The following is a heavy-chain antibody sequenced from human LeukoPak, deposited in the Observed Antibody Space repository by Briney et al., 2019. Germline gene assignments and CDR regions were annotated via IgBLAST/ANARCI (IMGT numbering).Heavy chain of an antibody. V-gene: IGHV4-39*07. CDR2: IYYSGST. CDR1: GGSISSSSYY. J-gene: IGHJ4*02. CDR3: ARLRGYGSGSYYNFDY. D-gene: IGHD3-10*01. Sequence: PSETLSLTCTVSGGSISSSSYYWGWIRQPPGKGLEWIGSIYYSGSTYYNPSLKSRVTISVDTSKNQFSLKLSSVTAADTAVYYCARLRGYGSGSYYNFDYWGQGTLVTVSS.